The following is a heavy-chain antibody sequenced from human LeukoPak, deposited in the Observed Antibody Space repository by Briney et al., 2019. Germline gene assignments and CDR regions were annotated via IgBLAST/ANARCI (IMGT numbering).Heavy chain of an antibody. CDR3: VSKGSSSSRYYFDY. J-gene: IGHJ4*02. Sequence: PSGTLSLTCAVSGGSISSSNWWSWVRQPPGKGLEWIGEIYHSESTNYNPSLKSRVTFSVDKSKNQFSLKLTSVTAADTAVYYCVSKGSSSSRYYFDYWGQGTLVTVSS. CDR2: IYHSEST. V-gene: IGHV4-4*02. CDR1: GGSISSSNW. D-gene: IGHD2-2*01.